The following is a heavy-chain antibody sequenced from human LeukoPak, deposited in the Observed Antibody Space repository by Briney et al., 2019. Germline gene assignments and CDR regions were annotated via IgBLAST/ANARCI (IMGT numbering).Heavy chain of an antibody. Sequence: SETLSLTCTVSGVSTNSYYYWSWIRQPPGKGLEWIGYIDYSGRTKYNPSLKSRVTISVDTSKNQFSLKLSSVTAADTAVYYCARGDWNSYDYWGQGTLVTVSS. CDR1: GVSTNSYYY. CDR3: ARGDWNSYDY. CDR2: IDYSGRT. D-gene: IGHD2-21*02. J-gene: IGHJ4*02. V-gene: IGHV4-59*12.